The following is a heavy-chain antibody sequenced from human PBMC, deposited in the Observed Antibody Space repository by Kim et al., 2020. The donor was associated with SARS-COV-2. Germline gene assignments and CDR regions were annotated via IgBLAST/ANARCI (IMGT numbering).Heavy chain of an antibody. V-gene: IGHV4-31*03. Sequence: SETLSLTCTVSGGSISSGGYYWSWIRQHPGKGLEWIGYIYYSGSTYYNPSLKSRVTISVDTSKNQFSLKLSSVTAADTAVYYCAREHFDGYYVYYYYGMDVWGQGTTVTVSS. D-gene: IGHD3-9*01. CDR3: AREHFDGYYVYYYYGMDV. CDR2: IYYSGST. CDR1: GGSISSGGYY. J-gene: IGHJ6*02.